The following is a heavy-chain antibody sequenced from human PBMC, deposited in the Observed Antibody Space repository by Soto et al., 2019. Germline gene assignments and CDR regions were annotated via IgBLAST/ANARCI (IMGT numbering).Heavy chain of an antibody. CDR3: ARWDSYDILTGYYEPFDY. CDR1: GYTFTSYG. D-gene: IGHD3-9*01. CDR2: ISAYNGNT. J-gene: IGHJ4*02. V-gene: IGHV1-18*01. Sequence: ASVKVSCKASGYTFTSYGISWVRQAPGQGLEWMGWISAYNGNTNYAQKLQGRVTMTTDTSTSTAYMELRSLRSDDTAVYYCARWDSYDILTGYYEPFDYWGQGTLVTGSS.